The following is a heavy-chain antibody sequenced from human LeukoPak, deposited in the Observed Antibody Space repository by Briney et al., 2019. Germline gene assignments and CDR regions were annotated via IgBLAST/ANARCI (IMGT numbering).Heavy chain of an antibody. J-gene: IGHJ4*02. CDR2: IVVGSGNT. Sequence: SVKVSCKSSGFTFTSSAMQWVRQARGQRLEWIGWIVVGSGNTNYAQKFQERVTITRDMSTSRAYMELSSLRSEDTAVYYCAAVQVGANYYFDYWGQGTPVTVSS. CDR3: AAVQVGANYYFDY. CDR1: GFTFTSSA. D-gene: IGHD1-26*01. V-gene: IGHV1-58*02.